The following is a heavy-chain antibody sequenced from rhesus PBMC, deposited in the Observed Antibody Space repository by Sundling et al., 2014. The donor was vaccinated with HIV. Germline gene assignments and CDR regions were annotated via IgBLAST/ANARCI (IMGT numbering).Heavy chain of an antibody. V-gene: IGHV4-127*01. Sequence: QVQLQESGPGLVKPSETLSLTCAVSGYSITSDYGWSWIRQPPGKGLEWIGYIGGSSGNTKYNPSLKSRVTISKDTSKNQFSLKLSSVTAADTAVYYCARDGNVDTATVMSYYYSGSNTYYSLDSWGQGVVVTVSS. CDR1: GYSITSDYG. CDR2: IGGSSGNT. D-gene: IGHD5-12*01. J-gene: IGHJ6*01. CDR3: ARDGNVDTATVMSYYYSGSNTYYSLDS.